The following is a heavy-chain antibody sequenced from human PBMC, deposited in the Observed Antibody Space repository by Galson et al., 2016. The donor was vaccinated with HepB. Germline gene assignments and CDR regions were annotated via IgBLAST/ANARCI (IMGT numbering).Heavy chain of an antibody. CDR3: ANYLGYGSGRPGYFHS. CDR1: GFTFSGYA. J-gene: IGHJ4*02. D-gene: IGHD3-10*01. Sequence: SLRLSCAASGFTFSGYAMSWVRQAPGKGLEWVSVISAASNTYYTDSVKGRFTISRDNSKTTLYLEMNSLRVEDTAVYFCANYLGYGSGRPGYFHSWGQGTLVTVSP. V-gene: IGHV3-23*01. CDR2: ISAASNT.